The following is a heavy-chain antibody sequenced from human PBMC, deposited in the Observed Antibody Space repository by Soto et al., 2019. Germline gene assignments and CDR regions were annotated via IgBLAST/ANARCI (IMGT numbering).Heavy chain of an antibody. V-gene: IGHV3-33*01. J-gene: IGHJ4*02. D-gene: IGHD3-16*01. CDR2: IWYDGSNK. Sequence: GSLRLSCAASGFTFSSYGMHWVRQAPGKGLEWVAVIWYDGSNKYYADSVKGRFTISRDNSKNTLYLQMNSLRAEDTAVYYCAFDSEGGDQISYYFDYWGQGTLVTVSS. CDR3: AFDSEGGDQISYYFDY. CDR1: GFTFSSYG.